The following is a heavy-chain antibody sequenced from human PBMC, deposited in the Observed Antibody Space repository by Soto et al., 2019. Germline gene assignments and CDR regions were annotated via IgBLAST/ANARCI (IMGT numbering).Heavy chain of an antibody. CDR3: ARDYWGGGGY. Sequence: EVQLVESGGGLVQPGGTLRLSCAASGCAVSRNYLSWVHQAQGKGLERVSVIYSGGSTYYADAVKGRFTISRDNSKNTLYLQMNSLRAEDTAVYYCARDYWGGGGYWGQGTLVTVSS. J-gene: IGHJ4*02. V-gene: IGHV3-66*01. CDR2: IYSGGST. CDR1: GCAVSRNY. D-gene: IGHD3-10*01.